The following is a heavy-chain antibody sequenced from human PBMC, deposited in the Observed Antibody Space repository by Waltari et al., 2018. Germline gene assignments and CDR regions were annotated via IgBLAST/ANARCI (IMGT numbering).Heavy chain of an antibody. CDR2: IYYSGST. CDR3: ARDLYSGYVRDHYYMDV. D-gene: IGHD5-12*01. Sequence: QVQLQELGPGLVKPSETLSLTCTVSGGSISSYYWSWIRQPPGKGLEWIGYIYYSGSTNYNPSLKSRVTISVDTSKNQFSLKLSSVTAADTAVYYCARDLYSGYVRDHYYMDVWGKGTTVTVSS. V-gene: IGHV4-59*01. CDR1: GGSISSYY. J-gene: IGHJ6*03.